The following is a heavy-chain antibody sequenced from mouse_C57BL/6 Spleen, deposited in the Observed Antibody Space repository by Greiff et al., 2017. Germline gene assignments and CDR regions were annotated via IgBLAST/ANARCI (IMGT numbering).Heavy chain of an antibody. Sequence: VQLQQSGAELVKPGASVKLSCKASGYTFTSYWMDWVKQRPGQGLEWIGNIYPSDSETHYNQKFKDKATLTVDKSSSTAYMQLSSLTSEDSAVXYCARSGEYDYPYYFDYWGQGTTLTVSS. D-gene: IGHD2-4*01. CDR3: ARSGEYDYPYYFDY. J-gene: IGHJ2*01. V-gene: IGHV1-61*01. CDR1: GYTFTSYW. CDR2: IYPSDSET.